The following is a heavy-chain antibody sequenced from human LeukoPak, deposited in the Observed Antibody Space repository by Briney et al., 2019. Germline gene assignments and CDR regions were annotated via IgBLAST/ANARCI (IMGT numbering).Heavy chain of an antibody. J-gene: IGHJ1*01. V-gene: IGHV4-34*01. CDR1: GGCFSGYY. CDR2: IKYTGST. Sequence: PSETLSLTCAVYGGCFSGYYWSWIRQSPGKGLEWIGEIKYTGSTNYNPSVKSRVTISGDTSKNQFSLHLSSVTAADTAVYYCARLGYCSGGSCNSYFQHWGQGTLVTVSS. CDR3: ARLGYCSGGSCNSYFQH. D-gene: IGHD2-15*01.